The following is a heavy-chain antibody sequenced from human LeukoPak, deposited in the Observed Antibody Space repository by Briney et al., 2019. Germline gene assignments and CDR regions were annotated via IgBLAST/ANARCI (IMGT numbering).Heavy chain of an antibody. D-gene: IGHD3-16*02. CDR1: GFTFGDYA. CDR3: TRAPEYDYVWGSYRDFDY. J-gene: IGHJ4*02. CDR2: IRSKAYGGTT. V-gene: IGHV3-49*03. Sequence: PGRSLRLSCTASGFTFGDYAMSWFRQAPGKGLEWVGFIRSKAYGGTTEYAASVKGRFTISRDDSKSIAYLQVNSLKTEDTAVYYCTRAPEYDYVWGSYRDFDYWGQGTLVTVSS.